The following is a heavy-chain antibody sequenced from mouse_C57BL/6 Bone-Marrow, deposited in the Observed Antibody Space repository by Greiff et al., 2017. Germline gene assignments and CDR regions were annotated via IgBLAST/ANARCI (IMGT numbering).Heavy chain of an antibody. CDR2: ISSGGDYI. CDR1: GFTFSSYA. V-gene: IGHV5-9-1*02. Sequence: EVQVVESGEGLVKPGGSLKLSCAASGFTFSSYAMSWVRQTPEKRLEWVAYISSGGDYIYYADTVKGRFTISRDNARNTLYLQMSSLKSEDTAMYYCTRAYYDGGGYYYAMDYWGQGTSVTVSS. D-gene: IGHD1-1*01. CDR3: TRAYYDGGGYYYAMDY. J-gene: IGHJ4*01.